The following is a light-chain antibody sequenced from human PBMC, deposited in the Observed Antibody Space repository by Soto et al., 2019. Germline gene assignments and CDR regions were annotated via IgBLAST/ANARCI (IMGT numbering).Light chain of an antibody. CDR3: QQTYSTPIT. Sequence: DIQMTQSPSSLSSSVVDRVTITCRASQSIGIYLNWYQQKPGKAPKLLIYTASSLQSGVPSRFTGSGSGTDFTLAISSLQPEDFATYYCQQTYSTPITFGQGTRLEIK. J-gene: IGKJ5*01. CDR2: TAS. CDR1: QSIGIY. V-gene: IGKV1-39*01.